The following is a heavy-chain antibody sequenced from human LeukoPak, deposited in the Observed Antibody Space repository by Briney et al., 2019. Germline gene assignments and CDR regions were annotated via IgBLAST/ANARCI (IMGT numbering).Heavy chain of an antibody. J-gene: IGHJ4*02. Sequence: GGSLRLSCAASGFTFDDYAMHWVRQAPGKGLEWVSGISWNSGSIGYADSVKGRFTISRDNAKNSLYLQMNSLRPEDTAFYYCAKAQWLVAAFDYWGQGTLVTVSS. D-gene: IGHD6-19*01. V-gene: IGHV3-9*01. CDR2: ISWNSGSI. CDR3: AKAQWLVAAFDY. CDR1: GFTFDDYA.